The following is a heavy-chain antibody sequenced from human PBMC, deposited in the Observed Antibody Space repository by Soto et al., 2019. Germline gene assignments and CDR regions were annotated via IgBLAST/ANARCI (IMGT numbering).Heavy chain of an antibody. D-gene: IGHD5-12*01. CDR3: AAQTEFKWLRLEGQIHY. Sequence: QMQLVQSGPEVKKPGTSVKVSCKASGFTFTSSAVQWVRQARGQRLEWIGWIVVGSGNTNYAQKFQERVTITRDMSTSTAYMELSSLRSEDTAVYYCAAQTEFKWLRLEGQIHYWGQGTLVTVSS. CDR2: IVVGSGNT. V-gene: IGHV1-58*01. J-gene: IGHJ4*02. CDR1: GFTFTSSA.